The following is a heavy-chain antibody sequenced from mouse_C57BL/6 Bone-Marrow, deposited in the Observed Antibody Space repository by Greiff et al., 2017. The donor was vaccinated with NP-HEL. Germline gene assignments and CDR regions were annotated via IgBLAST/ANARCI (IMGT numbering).Heavy chain of an antibody. CDR1: GFTFSDYY. J-gene: IGHJ1*03. CDR3: ARYGSSYGYFDV. D-gene: IGHD1-1*01. Sequence: EVKVVESEGGLVQPGSSMKLSCTASGFTFSDYYMAWVRQVPEKGLEWVANINYDGSSTYYLESLKSRLIISRDNAKNIIYLQMSSLKSEDTATYYCARYGSSYGYFDVWGTGTTVTVSS. CDR2: INYDGSST. V-gene: IGHV5-16*01.